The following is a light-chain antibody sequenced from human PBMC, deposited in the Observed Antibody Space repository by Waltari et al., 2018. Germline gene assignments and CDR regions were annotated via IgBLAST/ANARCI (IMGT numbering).Light chain of an antibody. CDR3: QQYNSYSLLS. CDR2: KAS. J-gene: IGKJ4*01. Sequence: DIQMTQSPSTLSASVGDRVIFSCRASQSLSKGLVWCQQKPGKAPKLLIYKASTLESGVPSRFSGSGSGTEFTLTISSLQPEDFATYYCQQYNSYSLLSFGGGTKVEIK. CDR1: QSLSKG. V-gene: IGKV1-5*03.